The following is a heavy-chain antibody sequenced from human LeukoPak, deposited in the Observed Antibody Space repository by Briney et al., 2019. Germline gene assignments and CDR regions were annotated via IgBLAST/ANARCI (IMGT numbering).Heavy chain of an antibody. CDR2: IIPIFGTA. D-gene: IGHD3-3*01. Sequence: GASVKVSCTASGGTFSSYAISWVRQAPGQGLEWMGGIIPIFGTANYAQKSQGRVTITADESTSTAYMELSSLRSEDTAVYYCARGQIRFLEGFDYWGQGTLVTVSS. V-gene: IGHV1-69*13. J-gene: IGHJ4*02. CDR3: ARGQIRFLEGFDY. CDR1: GGTFSSYA.